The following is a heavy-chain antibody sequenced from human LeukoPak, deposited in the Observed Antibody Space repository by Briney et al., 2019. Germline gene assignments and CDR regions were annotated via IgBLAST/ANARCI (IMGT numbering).Heavy chain of an antibody. Sequence: GASVKVSCKASGYTFTSCDINWVRQATGQGLVWMGWMNPNSGDTGFAQKFQGRVTMTRNTSISTAYMELNSLRSEGTAVYYCARGQLADFDYWGQGTLVTVSS. V-gene: IGHV1-8*01. D-gene: IGHD6-6*01. J-gene: IGHJ4*02. CDR3: ARGQLADFDY. CDR1: GYTFTSCD. CDR2: MNPNSGDT.